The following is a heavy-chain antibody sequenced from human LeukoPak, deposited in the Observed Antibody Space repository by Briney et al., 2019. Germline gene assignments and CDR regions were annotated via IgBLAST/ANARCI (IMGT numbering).Heavy chain of an antibody. CDR3: AKVSVCYGCYLDY. CDR1: GYTFSSHG. D-gene: IGHD3-16*01. V-gene: IGHV3-23*01. J-gene: IGHJ4*02. Sequence: PGGSLRLSCAASGYTFSSHGLTWVRQAPGKGLEWVSTINGAGDNTYYAETVKGRFTISRDNSKNTLYLQMHSLRAEDTAIYYCAKVSVCYGCYLDYWGQGTLVNVS. CDR2: INGAGDNT.